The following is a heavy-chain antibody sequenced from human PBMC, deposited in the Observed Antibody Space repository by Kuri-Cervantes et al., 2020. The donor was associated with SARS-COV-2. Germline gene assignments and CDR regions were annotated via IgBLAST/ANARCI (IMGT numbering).Heavy chain of an antibody. J-gene: IGHJ4*02. CDR3: AKTKGVDTAMDCIDY. D-gene: IGHD5-18*01. Sequence: GESLKISCAASGFTFGSYSMNWVRQAPGKGLEWVSSISSSSSYIYYADSVKGRFTISRDNAKNSLYLQMNSLRAEDTAVYYCAKTKGVDTAMDCIDYWGQGTLVTVSS. V-gene: IGHV3-21*01. CDR2: ISSSSSYI. CDR1: GFTFGSYS.